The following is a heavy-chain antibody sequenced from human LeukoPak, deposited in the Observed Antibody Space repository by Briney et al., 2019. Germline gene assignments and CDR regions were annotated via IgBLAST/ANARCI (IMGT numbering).Heavy chain of an antibody. J-gene: IGHJ5*02. CDR3: AMYRAAAAEVNWFDP. CDR2: IYPGDSDT. V-gene: IGHV5-51*01. D-gene: IGHD6-13*01. Sequence: GESLQISCQGSGYRFTSYWIGWVRQVSGKGLEGMGIIYPGDSDTRYSPSFQGQVTISADKSISTAYLQWSSLKASDTAMYYCAMYRAAAAEVNWFDPWGQGTLVTVSS. CDR1: GYRFTSYW.